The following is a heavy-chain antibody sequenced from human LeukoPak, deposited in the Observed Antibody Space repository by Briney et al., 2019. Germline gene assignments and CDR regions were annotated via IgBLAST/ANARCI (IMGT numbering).Heavy chain of an antibody. CDR1: GYTFTGYY. V-gene: IGHV1-2*02. Sequence: ASVKVSCKASGYTFTGYYMHWVRQAPGQGLEWMGWINPNSGGTNYAQKFQGRVTMTRDTSISTAYMELSRLRSDDTAVYYCARDAPDLRYFDWLPNEYYMDVWGKGTTVIISS. CDR2: INPNSGGT. CDR3: ARDAPDLRYFDWLPNEYYMDV. D-gene: IGHD3-9*01. J-gene: IGHJ6*03.